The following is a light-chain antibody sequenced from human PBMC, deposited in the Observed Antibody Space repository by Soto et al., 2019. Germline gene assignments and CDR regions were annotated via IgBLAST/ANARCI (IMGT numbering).Light chain of an antibody. CDR1: QSVSSN. CDR2: GAS. J-gene: IGKJ1*01. V-gene: IGKV3-15*01. Sequence: IGMKQSPAALSVSPGERATLSCRASQSVSSNLAWYQQKPGQAPRLLIYGASTRATGIPARFSGSGSGTGFTLTISSLQSEDFAVYYCQQYNNWPSWTFGQGTKVDIK. CDR3: QQYNNWPSWT.